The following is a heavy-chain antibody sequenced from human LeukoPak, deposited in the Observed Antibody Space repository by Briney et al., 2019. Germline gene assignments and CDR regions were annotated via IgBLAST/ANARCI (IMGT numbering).Heavy chain of an antibody. CDR2: IYPGDSDT. CDR1: GYRFGIYW. Sequence: GESLKISCEGSGYRFGIYWIAWVRQMPGKGPEWMGIIYPGDSDTRYSPSFQGQVTISADKSINTAYLEWSSLKASDTAIYYCARREFCSSTTCPGRLDFWGQGTLVTVSS. D-gene: IGHD2-2*01. CDR3: ARREFCSSTTCPGRLDF. J-gene: IGHJ4*02. V-gene: IGHV5-51*01.